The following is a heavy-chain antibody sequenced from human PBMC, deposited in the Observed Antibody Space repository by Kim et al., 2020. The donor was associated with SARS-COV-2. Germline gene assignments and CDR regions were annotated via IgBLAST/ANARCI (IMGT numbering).Heavy chain of an antibody. Sequence: SETLSLTCTVSGGSISSYYWSWIRQPPGKGLEWVGYIYYSGSTNYNPSLKSRVTISVDTSKNQFSLKLSSGTAADTAVYYCARGGYSSGWYDYWGQGTLVTVSS. CDR3: ARGGYSSGWYDY. V-gene: IGHV4-59*01. D-gene: IGHD6-19*01. J-gene: IGHJ4*02. CDR2: IYYSGST. CDR1: GGSISSYY.